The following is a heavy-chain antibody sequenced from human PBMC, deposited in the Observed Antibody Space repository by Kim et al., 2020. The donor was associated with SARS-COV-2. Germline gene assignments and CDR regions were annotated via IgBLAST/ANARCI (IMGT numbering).Heavy chain of an antibody. Sequence: GGSLRLSCAASGFTFSSYAMSWVRQAPGKGLEWVSAISGSGGSTYYADSVKGRFTISRDNSKNTLYLQMNSLRAEDTAVYYCAKVDRGSEGYYYYYYMDVWGKGTTVTVSS. V-gene: IGHV3-23*01. CDR3: AKVDRGSEGYYYYYYMDV. D-gene: IGHD2-15*01. J-gene: IGHJ6*03. CDR2: ISGSGGST. CDR1: GFTFSSYA.